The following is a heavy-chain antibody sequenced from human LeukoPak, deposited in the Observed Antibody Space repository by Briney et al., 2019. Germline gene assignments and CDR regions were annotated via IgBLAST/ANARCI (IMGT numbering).Heavy chain of an antibody. Sequence: GGSLRLSCAASGFTFSSYAMGWVRQAPGKGLEWVSAISGSGGSTYYADSVKGRFTISRDNSKNTLYLQMNSLRAEDTAVYYCAKDWKAIIAAAVGFDYWGQGTLVTVSS. V-gene: IGHV3-23*01. CDR1: GFTFSSYA. D-gene: IGHD6-13*01. CDR3: AKDWKAIIAAAVGFDY. J-gene: IGHJ4*02. CDR2: ISGSGGST.